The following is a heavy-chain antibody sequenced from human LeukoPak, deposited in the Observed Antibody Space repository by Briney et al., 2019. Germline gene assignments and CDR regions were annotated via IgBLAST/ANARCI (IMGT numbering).Heavy chain of an antibody. CDR3: VRKKDSSSYYQ. V-gene: IGHV4-28*01. Sequence: SETLSLTCAVSGYSISSLNWWGWIRQPPGKGLEWIGYIYYSGSTYYNPSLKSRVTMSVDTSKNQFSLKLSSVTAADTAVYYCVRKKDSSSYYQWGQGTQVTVSS. CDR1: GYSISSLNW. CDR2: IYYSGST. D-gene: IGHD3-22*01. J-gene: IGHJ4*02.